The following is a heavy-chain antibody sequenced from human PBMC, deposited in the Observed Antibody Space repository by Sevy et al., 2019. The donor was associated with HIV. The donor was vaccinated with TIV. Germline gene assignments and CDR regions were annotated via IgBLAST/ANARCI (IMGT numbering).Heavy chain of an antibody. CDR3: AKVRFLEWLPTPRFDY. D-gene: IGHD3-3*01. CDR2: ISGSGGST. CDR1: GFTFSSYA. V-gene: IGHV3-23*01. Sequence: GGSLRLSCAASGFTFSSYAMSWVRQAPGKGLEWVSAISGSGGSTYYADSVKGRFTISRDNSKNTLYLQMNSLRAEDTAVYYWAKVRFLEWLPTPRFDYWGQGTLVTVSS. J-gene: IGHJ4*02.